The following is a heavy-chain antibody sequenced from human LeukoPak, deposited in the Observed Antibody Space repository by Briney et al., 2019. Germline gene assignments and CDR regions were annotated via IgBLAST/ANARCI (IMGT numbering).Heavy chain of an antibody. D-gene: IGHD3-16*02. CDR1: GGSISSYY. CDR3: ARAKSDYVWGSYRDFDY. CDR2: ISTSGST. J-gene: IGHJ4*02. V-gene: IGHV4-4*07. Sequence: PSETLSLTCTVSGGSISSYYWSWIRQPAGKGLEWIGRISTSGSTNYNPSLKSRVTMSVDKSKNQFSLKLSSVTAADTAVYYCARAKSDYVWGSYRDFDYWGQGTLVTVSS.